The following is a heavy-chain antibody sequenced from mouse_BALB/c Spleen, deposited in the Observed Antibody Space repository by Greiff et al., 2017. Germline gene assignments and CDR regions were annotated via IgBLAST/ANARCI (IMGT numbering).Heavy chain of an antibody. CDR3: ARGNRRRAMDY. CDR1: GFSLTGYG. Sequence: QVQLKESGPGLVAPSQSLSITCTVSGFSLTGYGVNWVRQPPGKGLEWLGMIWGDGSTDYNSALKSRLSISKDNSKSQVFLKMNSLQTDDTARYYCARGNRRRAMDYWGQGTSVTVSS. V-gene: IGHV2-6-7*01. D-gene: IGHD5-1-1*01. CDR2: IWGDGST. J-gene: IGHJ4*01.